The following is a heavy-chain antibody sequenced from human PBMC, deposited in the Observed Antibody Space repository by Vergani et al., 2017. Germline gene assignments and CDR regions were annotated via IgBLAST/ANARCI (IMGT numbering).Heavy chain of an antibody. Sequence: EGQLLESGGDLVQPGGSLRLSCAAFGFTFIMHAMSWVRQAPGKGLEWVSTLSASDRRTHYADSVKGRFTISRDTSRNAVYLQMNILRVEDTGVYYCTRSECSGTTCYGHYFDLWGHGILVTVSS. CDR2: LSASDRRT. J-gene: IGHJ4*01. D-gene: IGHD2-15*01. CDR3: TRSECSGTTCYGHYFDL. V-gene: IGHV3-23*01. CDR1: GFTFIMHA.